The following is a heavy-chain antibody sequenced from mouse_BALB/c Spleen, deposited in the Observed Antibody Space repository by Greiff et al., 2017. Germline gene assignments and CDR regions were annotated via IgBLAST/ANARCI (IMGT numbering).Heavy chain of an antibody. CDR2: IWSGGST. J-gene: IGHJ2*01. CDR3: ARNPHYYGSSYYFDY. Sequence: QVQLQQSGPGLVQPSQSLSITCTVSGFSLTSYGVHWVRQSPGKGLEWLGVIWSGGSTDYNAAFISRLSISKDNSKSQVFFKMNSLQANDTAIYYCARNPHYYGSSYYFDYWGQGTTLTVSS. CDR1: GFSLTSYG. V-gene: IGHV2-2*02. D-gene: IGHD1-1*01.